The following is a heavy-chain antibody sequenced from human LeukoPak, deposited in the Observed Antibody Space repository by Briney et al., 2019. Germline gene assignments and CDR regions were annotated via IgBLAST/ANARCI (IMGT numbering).Heavy chain of an antibody. CDR2: ISYDGSNK. CDR1: GFTFSSYG. V-gene: IGHV3-30*03. D-gene: IGHD3-3*01. Sequence: GGSLRLSCAASGFTFSSYGMHWVRQAPGKGLEWVAVISYDGSNKYYADSVKGRFTISRDNSKNTLYLQMNSLRAEDTAVYYCARGPVSIFGVDPNYYIMDVWGQGTTVIVSS. J-gene: IGHJ6*02. CDR3: ARGPVSIFGVDPNYYIMDV.